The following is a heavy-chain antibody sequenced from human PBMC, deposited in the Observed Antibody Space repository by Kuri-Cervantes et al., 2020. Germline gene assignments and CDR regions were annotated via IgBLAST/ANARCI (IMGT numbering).Heavy chain of an antibody. CDR3: AIEDRGIAVTNSDLDY. J-gene: IGHJ4*02. D-gene: IGHD6-19*01. V-gene: IGHV3-48*01. Sequence: GESLKISCAASGFTFSSYWMHWVRQAPGKGLEWVSYISSGGSDLYYTDSVKGRFTISRDNAKNSLYLQMDSLRAEDTAVYYCAIEDRGIAVTNSDLDYWGQGTLVTVSS. CDR1: GFTFSSYW. CDR2: ISSGGSDL.